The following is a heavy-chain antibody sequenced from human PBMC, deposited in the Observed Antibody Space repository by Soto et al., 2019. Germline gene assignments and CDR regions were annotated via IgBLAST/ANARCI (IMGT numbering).Heavy chain of an antibody. Sequence: PSETLSLTCTVSGGSISSGDYYWSWTRQPPDKGLEWIGYIYYSGSTFYNPSLKSRVTISVDTSKNQFSLMLSSVTAADTAVYYCARERYGGYDNFYYYGMDVWGQGTTVT. D-gene: IGHD5-12*01. CDR3: ARERYGGYDNFYYYGMDV. V-gene: IGHV4-30-4*01. CDR2: IYYSGST. CDR1: GGSISSGDYY. J-gene: IGHJ6*02.